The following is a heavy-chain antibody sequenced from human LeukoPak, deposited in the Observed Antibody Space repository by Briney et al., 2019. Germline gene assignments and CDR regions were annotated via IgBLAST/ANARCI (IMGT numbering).Heavy chain of an antibody. V-gene: IGHV3-74*01. D-gene: IGHD6-13*01. CDR1: GFTFSSYW. CDR3: ARGPGIAAVDY. J-gene: IGHJ4*02. Sequence: GGSLRLSCAASGFTFSSYWMHWVRQAPGKGLVWVSRINSDGSSTSYADSVKGRFTISRDNAKNTLYLQMNSLRAEDTAVYYCARGPGIAAVDYWGQGTLVTVSS. CDR2: INSDGSST.